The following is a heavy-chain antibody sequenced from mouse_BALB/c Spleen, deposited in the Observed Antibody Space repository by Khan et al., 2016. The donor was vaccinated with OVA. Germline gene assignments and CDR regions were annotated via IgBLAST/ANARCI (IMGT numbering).Heavy chain of an antibody. D-gene: IGHD2-10*01. CDR1: GFSLSNYG. V-gene: IGHV2-9*02. Sequence: QVQLKESGPGLVAPSQSLSITCTVSGFSLSNYGVNWVRQPPGKGLEWLGIIRAGGSTNYNSALMSKLSHRKDNAKSQAFLKMNSLLTADTARYYGANEPAYYGNYEAMDYWGQGTSVTVSS. CDR3: ANEPAYYGNYEAMDY. CDR2: IRAGGST. J-gene: IGHJ4*01.